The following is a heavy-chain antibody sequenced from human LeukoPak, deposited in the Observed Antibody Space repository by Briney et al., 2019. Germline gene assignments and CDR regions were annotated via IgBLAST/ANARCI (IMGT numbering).Heavy chain of an antibody. CDR1: GYTFTSYD. V-gene: IGHV1-8*01. D-gene: IGHD3-9*01. CDR3: ARGLYYDILTGYYRQYYHYYMDV. Sequence: ASVKVSCKASGYTFTSYDINWVRQATGQGLEWMGWMNPNSGNTGYAQKFQGRVTMTRNTSISTAYMELSSLRSEDTAVYYCARGLYYDILTGYYRQYYHYYMDVWGKGTTVTVSS. CDR2: MNPNSGNT. J-gene: IGHJ6*03.